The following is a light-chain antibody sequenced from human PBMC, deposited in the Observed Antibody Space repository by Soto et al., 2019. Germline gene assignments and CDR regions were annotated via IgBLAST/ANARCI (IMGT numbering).Light chain of an antibody. CDR2: GAS. CDR3: QHYGISPPWT. CDR1: QSISGTY. V-gene: IGKV3-20*01. Sequence: EIVLTQSPGTLSLSPGERATLSCRASQSISGTYLAWYQQKPGRAPRIRIYGASNRATGIPDRFSGSGSGTDFTLTISSLEPEDFAVYYCQHYGISPPWTFGQGTKVEIK. J-gene: IGKJ1*01.